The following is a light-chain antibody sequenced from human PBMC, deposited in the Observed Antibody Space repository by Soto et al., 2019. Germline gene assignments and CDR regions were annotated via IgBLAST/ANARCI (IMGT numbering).Light chain of an antibody. CDR2: GAS. CDR1: QNITTY. Sequence: DIQMTQSPFSLSASVGDRVASTCRASQNITTYVKWYQQKPGKAPNLLIYGASNLQSSVPPWFSGSGSRTDFTPIISRLRPEDFANYYCQHSYSSPLTFGQGTRLDIK. CDR3: QHSYSSPLT. J-gene: IGKJ5*01. V-gene: IGKV1-39*01.